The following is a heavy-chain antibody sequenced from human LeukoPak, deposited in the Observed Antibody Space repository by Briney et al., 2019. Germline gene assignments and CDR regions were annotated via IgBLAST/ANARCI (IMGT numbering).Heavy chain of an antibody. J-gene: IGHJ4*02. D-gene: IGHD6-6*01. CDR1: GGSISSSNW. CDR3: ARVGTLVTVDY. V-gene: IGHV4-4*02. CDR2: IYHSGST. Sequence: SETLSLTCTVSGGSISSSNWWSWVRQPPGKGLEWIGEIYHSGSTYYNPSLKSRVTISVDTSKNQFSLKLSSVTAADTAVYYCARVGTLVTVDYWGQGTLVTVSS.